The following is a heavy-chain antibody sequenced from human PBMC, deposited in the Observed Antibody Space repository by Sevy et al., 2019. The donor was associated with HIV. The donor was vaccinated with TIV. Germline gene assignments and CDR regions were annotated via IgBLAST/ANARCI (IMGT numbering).Heavy chain of an antibody. Sequence: ASVKVSCKASGYTFIDYGIKWMRQAPGQGLEWMGWISTYNGNTNYSQKFQGRVTVTTDTSTKTVYLELRSLRSDDTAVYFCARDRNWLDYWGQGTLVTVSS. CDR3: ARDRNWLDY. V-gene: IGHV1-18*01. J-gene: IGHJ4*02. D-gene: IGHD1-1*01. CDR1: GYTFIDYG. CDR2: ISTYNGNT.